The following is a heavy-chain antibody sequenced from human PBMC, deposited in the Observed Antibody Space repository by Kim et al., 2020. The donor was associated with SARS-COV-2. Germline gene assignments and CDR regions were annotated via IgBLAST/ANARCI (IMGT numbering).Heavy chain of an antibody. CDR3: ARAPPYCSSTSCYLRGMLYYYYMDV. D-gene: IGHD2-2*01. CDR1: GYTFTGYY. J-gene: IGHJ6*03. CDR2: INPNSGGT. V-gene: IGHV1-2*02. Sequence: ASVKVSCKASGYTFTGYYMHWVRQAPGQGLEWMGWINPNSGGTNYAQKFQGRVTMTRDTSISTAYMELSRLRSDDTAVYYCARAPPYCSSTSCYLRGMLYYYYMDVWGKGTTVTVSS.